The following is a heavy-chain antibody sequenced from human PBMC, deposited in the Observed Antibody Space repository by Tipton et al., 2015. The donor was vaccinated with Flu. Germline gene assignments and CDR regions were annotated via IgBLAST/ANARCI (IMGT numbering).Heavy chain of an antibody. CDR1: GGSISSYY. J-gene: IGHJ3*02. CDR2: IYTSGST. Sequence: LRLSCTVSGGSISSYYWSWIRQPAGKGLEWIGRIYTSGSTNYNPSLKSRVTMSVDTSKNQFSLKLSSVTAADTAVYYCARDSTSDGDYVAFDIWGQGTMVTVSS. CDR3: ARDSTSDGDYVAFDI. V-gene: IGHV4-4*07. D-gene: IGHD4-17*01.